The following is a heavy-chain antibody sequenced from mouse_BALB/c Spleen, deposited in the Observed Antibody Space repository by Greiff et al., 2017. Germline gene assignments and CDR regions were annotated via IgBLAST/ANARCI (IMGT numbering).Heavy chain of an antibody. CDR3: AREWGGYYPAWFAY. J-gene: IGHJ3*01. Sequence: QVQLQQSGPGLVAPSQSLSITCTVSGFSLTGYGVNWVRQPPGKGLEWLGMIWGDGSTDYNSALKSRLSISKDNSKSQVFLKMNSLQTDDTARYYCAREWGGYYPAWFAYWDQGTLVTVSA. V-gene: IGHV2-6-7*01. D-gene: IGHD2-3*01. CDR2: IWGDGST. CDR1: GFSLTGYG.